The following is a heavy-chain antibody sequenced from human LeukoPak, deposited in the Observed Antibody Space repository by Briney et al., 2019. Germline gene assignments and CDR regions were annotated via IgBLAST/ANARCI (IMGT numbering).Heavy chain of an antibody. CDR3: ARVTAGLKNAFDI. CDR2: IYPGDSDR. V-gene: IGHV5-51*01. CDR1: GYTFTNHW. J-gene: IGHJ3*02. D-gene: IGHD6-13*01. Sequence: GESLKISCKGSGYTFTNHWIGWVRQMSGKGLEWMRIIYPGDSDRKYSPPCQGHVTISADKSTSTAYLQWYSLKASDVAIYYSARVTAGLKNAFDIWGQGTMV.